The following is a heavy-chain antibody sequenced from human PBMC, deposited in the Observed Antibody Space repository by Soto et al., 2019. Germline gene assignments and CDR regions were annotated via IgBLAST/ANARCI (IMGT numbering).Heavy chain of an antibody. J-gene: IGHJ5*02. Sequence: QLQLQESGPGLVKPSEPLSLTCTVSGGSISSRDFYWGWLRQPPGKGLDFIGSMYYSGTTYYNPSLKNRITTSVDASKNQFSLKLHPVTAANPAVYHCAVVDSTGNWFEPRGQGARVSVSS. CDR3: AVVDSTGNWFEP. CDR2: MYYSGTT. D-gene: IGHD6-19*01. V-gene: IGHV4-39*01. CDR1: GGSISSRDFY.